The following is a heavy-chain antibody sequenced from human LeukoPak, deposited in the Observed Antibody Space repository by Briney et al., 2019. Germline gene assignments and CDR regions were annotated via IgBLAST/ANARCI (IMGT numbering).Heavy chain of an antibody. CDR2: IYYSGST. CDR3: ARHRTIYYDNSGYWV. D-gene: IGHD3-22*01. Sequence: SETLSLTCTVSGVSTSSYYWTWIRQPPGNGLEWIGSIYYSGSTYYNPSLKSRVTISVDTSKNQFSLKLSSVTAGDTAVYYCARHRTIYYDNSGYWVWGQGTLVTVSS. CDR1: GVSTSSYY. J-gene: IGHJ4*02. V-gene: IGHV4-59*05.